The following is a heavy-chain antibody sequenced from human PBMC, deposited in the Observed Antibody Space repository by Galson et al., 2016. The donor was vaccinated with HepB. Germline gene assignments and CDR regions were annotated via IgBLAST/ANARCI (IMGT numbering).Heavy chain of an antibody. CDR3: TRGLGYCSGGSCHSLDY. CDR1: GFTFSSNW. D-gene: IGHD2-15*01. J-gene: IGHJ4*02. Sequence: SLRLSCAASGFTFSSNWMHRVRQAPGKGLMWVSRITYDASGTSYADSVKGRFTISRDNAKNTLYLQMNSLRAEDTAVYYCTRGLGYCSGGSCHSLDYWGQGVLVTVSS. CDR2: ITYDASGT. V-gene: IGHV3-74*01.